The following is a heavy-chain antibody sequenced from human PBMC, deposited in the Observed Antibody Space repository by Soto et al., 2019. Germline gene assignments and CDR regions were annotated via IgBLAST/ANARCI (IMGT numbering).Heavy chain of an antibody. CDR2: ISAYNGNT. Sequence: ASVKVSCKASGYTFTSYGISWVRQAPGQGLEWMGWISAYNGNTNYAQKLQGRVTMTTDTSTRTAYMELRSLRSDDTAVYYCARDKGIAVGASYYYYGMDVWGQGTTVTVSS. J-gene: IGHJ6*02. V-gene: IGHV1-18*01. CDR1: GYTFTSYG. D-gene: IGHD6-19*01. CDR3: ARDKGIAVGASYYYYGMDV.